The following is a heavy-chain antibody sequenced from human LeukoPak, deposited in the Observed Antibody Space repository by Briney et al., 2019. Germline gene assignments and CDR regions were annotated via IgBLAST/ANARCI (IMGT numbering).Heavy chain of an antibody. V-gene: IGHV3-48*03. J-gene: IGHJ6*03. Sequence: PWGSLRLSCAASGFTFSSYEMNWVRQAPGKGLEWVSYISSSGSTIYYADSVKGRFTISRDNAKNSLFLQMNSLRAEDTAVYYCAREDSNYNYYYMDVWGKGTTVTVSS. CDR2: ISSSGSTI. CDR1: GFTFSSYE. CDR3: AREDSNYNYYYMDV. D-gene: IGHD4-11*01.